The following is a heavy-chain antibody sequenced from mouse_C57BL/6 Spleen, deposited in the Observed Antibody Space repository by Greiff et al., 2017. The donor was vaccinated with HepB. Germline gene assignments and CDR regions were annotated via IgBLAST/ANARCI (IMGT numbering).Heavy chain of an antibody. Sequence: EVQLVESGGGLVQPGGSLKLSCAASGFTFSDYYMYWVRQTPEKRLEWVAYISNGGGSTYYPATVKGRFTISRDNAKNTLYLQMSRLKSEDTAMYYCARQAEAAYWGQGTLVTVSA. V-gene: IGHV5-12*01. J-gene: IGHJ3*01. CDR1: GFTFSDYY. CDR3: ARQAEAAY. CDR2: ISNGGGST.